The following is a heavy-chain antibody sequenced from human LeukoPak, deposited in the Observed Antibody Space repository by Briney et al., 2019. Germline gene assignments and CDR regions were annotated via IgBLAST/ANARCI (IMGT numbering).Heavy chain of an antibody. CDR2: IYTSGST. V-gene: IGHV4-4*07. CDR3: ASSKVGVVNSRNNWFDP. Sequence: NSSETLSLTCTVSGGSISSYYWSWIRQPAGKGLEWIGRIYTSGSTNYNPSLKSRVTMSVDTSKNQFSLKLSSVTAADTAVYYCASSKVGVVNSRNNWFDPWGQGTLVTVSS. J-gene: IGHJ5*02. CDR1: GGSISSYY. D-gene: IGHD3-3*01.